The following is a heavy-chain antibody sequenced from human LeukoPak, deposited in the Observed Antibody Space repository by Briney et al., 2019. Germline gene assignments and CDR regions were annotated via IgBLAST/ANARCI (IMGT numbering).Heavy chain of an antibody. CDR2: INPNSGGT. V-gene: IGHV1-2*02. CDR3: ARDGHYGSGHVDY. D-gene: IGHD3-10*01. Sequence: ASVKVSCKASGYTFTVFYMLWVRQAPGQGLEWMGWINPNSGGTYSAQKFQGRVTMTRDTSTSTAYMELRSLRSDDTAVYYCARDGHYGSGHVDYWGQGTLVTVSS. J-gene: IGHJ4*02. CDR1: GYTFTVFY.